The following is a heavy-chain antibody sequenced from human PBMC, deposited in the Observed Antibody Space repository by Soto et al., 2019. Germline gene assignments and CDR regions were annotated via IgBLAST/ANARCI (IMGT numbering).Heavy chain of an antibody. CDR3: AKDAHYYDSSGYEDAFDI. V-gene: IGHV1-2*02. CDR2: MNPKSGGT. J-gene: IGHJ3*02. Sequence: GASVKVSCKASGYTFSAYYTHWVRQAPGQGLEWMGWMNPKSGGTYFAQKFQGRVTLTRDTSISTAYMEVNSLRAEDTAVYYCAKDAHYYDSSGYEDAFDIWGQGTMVTVSS. CDR1: GYTFSAYY. D-gene: IGHD3-22*01.